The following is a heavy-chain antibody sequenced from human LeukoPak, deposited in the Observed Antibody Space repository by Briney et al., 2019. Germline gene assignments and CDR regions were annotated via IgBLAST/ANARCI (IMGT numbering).Heavy chain of an antibody. Sequence: GSLRLSCAASGFTFSSYEMNWVRQAPGKGLEWVSYISSSGSTIYYADSVKGRFTISRDNAKNSLYLQMNSLRAEDTAVYYCVELGITMIGGVWGKGTTVTISS. J-gene: IGHJ6*04. D-gene: IGHD3-10*02. CDR1: GFTFSSYE. CDR2: ISSSGSTI. CDR3: VELGITMIGGV. V-gene: IGHV3-48*03.